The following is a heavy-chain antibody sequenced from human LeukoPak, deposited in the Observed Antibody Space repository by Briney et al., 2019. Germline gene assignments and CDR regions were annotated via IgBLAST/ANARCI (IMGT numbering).Heavy chain of an antibody. CDR2: IKQDGSEK. D-gene: IGHD3-22*01. Sequence: GGSLRLSCAASGFTFSNAWMSWVRQAPGKGLEWVANIKQDGSEKYYVDSVKGRFTISRDNAKNSLYLQMNSLRAEDTAVYYCTTDRGYSTSDFDYWGQGTLVTVSS. CDR3: TTDRGYSTSDFDY. V-gene: IGHV3-7*01. CDR1: GFTFSNAW. J-gene: IGHJ4*02.